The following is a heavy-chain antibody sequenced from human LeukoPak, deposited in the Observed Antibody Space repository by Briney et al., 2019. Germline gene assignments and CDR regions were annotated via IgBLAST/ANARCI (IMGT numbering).Heavy chain of an antibody. V-gene: IGHV3-7*01. CDR1: GFTFSNYW. J-gene: IGHJ4*02. CDR2: IKQDGSEK. Sequence: PGGSLRLSCAASGFTFSNYWLTWVRQAPGQGLEWVANIKQDGSEKHYVDSVKGRFTISRDNAKNSLYLQMNSLRAEDTAVYYCARLSGLYSSSRSGSYFDYWGQGTLVTVSS. CDR3: ARLSGLYSSSRSGSYFDY. D-gene: IGHD6-13*01.